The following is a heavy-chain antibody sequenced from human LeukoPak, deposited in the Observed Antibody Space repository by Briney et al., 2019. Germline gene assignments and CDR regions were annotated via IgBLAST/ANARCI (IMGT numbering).Heavy chain of an antibody. CDR2: TYYSGST. CDR1: GGSISSYY. Sequence: SETLSLTRTVSGGSISSYYWSWTRQPPGKGLEWIGYTYYSGSTNYNPSLKSRVTISVDTSKNQFSLKLSSVTAADTAVYYCARHVGYSYDAFDIWGQGTMVTVSS. J-gene: IGHJ3*02. V-gene: IGHV4-59*08. CDR3: ARHVGYSYDAFDI. D-gene: IGHD5-18*01.